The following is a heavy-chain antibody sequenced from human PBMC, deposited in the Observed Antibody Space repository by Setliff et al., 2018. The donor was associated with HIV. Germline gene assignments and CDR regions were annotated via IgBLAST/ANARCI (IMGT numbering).Heavy chain of an antibody. CDR2: ISSSDTTI. Sequence: PGGSLRLSCAASGFTFSSYSMNWVRQTPGKGLEWASYISSSDTTIYYADSVKGRFTISRDNSKNTLYLQMNSLRAEDTAVYYCAKFTPGPIVYWGQGTLVTVSS. J-gene: IGHJ4*02. V-gene: IGHV3-48*01. CDR1: GFTFSSYS. D-gene: IGHD1-26*01. CDR3: AKFTPGPIVY.